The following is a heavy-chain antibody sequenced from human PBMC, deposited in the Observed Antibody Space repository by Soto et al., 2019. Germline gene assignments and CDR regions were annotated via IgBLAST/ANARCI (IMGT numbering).Heavy chain of an antibody. J-gene: IGHJ4*02. CDR1: GGTFSSYT. CDR2: IIPILGIA. V-gene: IGHV1-69*02. CDR3: ARADYYDSSGFYYDC. D-gene: IGHD3-22*01. Sequence: GASVKVSCKASGGTFSSYTISWVRQAPGQGLEWMGRIIPILGIANYAQKFQCRVTITADKSTSTAYMELSSLRSEDTAVYFCARADYYDSSGFYYDCWGQGSLVTVSS.